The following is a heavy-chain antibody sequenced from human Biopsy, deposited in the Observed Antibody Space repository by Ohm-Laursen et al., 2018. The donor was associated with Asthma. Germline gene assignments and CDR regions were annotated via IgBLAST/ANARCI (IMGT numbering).Heavy chain of an antibody. CDR2: IFAANSET. CDR1: GYTFSDSW. Sequence: GDSLRISCKASGYTFSDSWIGWVRQMPGKGLEGMGIIFAANSETKYSPSFQGQVTISADMSISTAFLQWSSLKASDTAIYYCARFIDGTFFVDYWGQGTLVTVSS. V-gene: IGHV5-51*03. CDR3: ARFIDGTFFVDY. J-gene: IGHJ4*02. D-gene: IGHD1-7*01.